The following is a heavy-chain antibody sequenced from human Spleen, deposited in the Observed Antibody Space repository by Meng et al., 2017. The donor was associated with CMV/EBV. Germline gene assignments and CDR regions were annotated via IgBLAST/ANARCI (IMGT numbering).Heavy chain of an antibody. V-gene: IGHV4-30-4*01. CDR3: ARVSTPSWFLGWIDH. Sequence: DYISGGDYYWRWIRQPPGKGLEWSGYIYYNGNTYYNASLKSRLTISVDTSKIDFSPRLNSVTAADAAVYYCARVSTPSWFLGWIDHWGQGTLVTVSS. CDR1: DYISGGDYY. D-gene: IGHD2/OR15-2a*01. CDR2: IYYNGNT. J-gene: IGHJ5*02.